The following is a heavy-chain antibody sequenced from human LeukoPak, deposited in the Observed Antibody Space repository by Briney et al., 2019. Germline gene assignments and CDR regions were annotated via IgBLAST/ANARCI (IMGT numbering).Heavy chain of an antibody. CDR2: IYYSGST. D-gene: IGHD2-21*02. V-gene: IGHV4-39*01. CDR3: ARHSSGDCFSCGDWFDP. J-gene: IGHJ5*02. CDR1: GGSISSSSYY. Sequence: SETLSLTCTVSGGSISSSSYYWGWIRQPPGKGLEWIGSIYYSGSTYYNPSLKSRVTISVDTSKNQFSLKLTSVTAADTAIYYCARHSSGDCFSCGDWFDPWGQGTLVTVSS.